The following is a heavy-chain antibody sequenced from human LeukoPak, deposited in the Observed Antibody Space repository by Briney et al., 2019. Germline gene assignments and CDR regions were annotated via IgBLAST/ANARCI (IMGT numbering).Heavy chain of an antibody. CDR1: GFTFSSYE. J-gene: IGHJ4*02. CDR3: ARAPTALASFDY. V-gene: IGHV3-48*03. CDR2: ISSSGSTI. Sequence: GGSLRLSCAASGFTFSSYEMNWVRQAPGKGLEWVSYISSSGSTIYYADSVKGRFTVSRDNAKNSLYLHMNSLRAEDTAVYYCARAPTALASFDYWGQGTLVTASS. D-gene: IGHD4-17*01.